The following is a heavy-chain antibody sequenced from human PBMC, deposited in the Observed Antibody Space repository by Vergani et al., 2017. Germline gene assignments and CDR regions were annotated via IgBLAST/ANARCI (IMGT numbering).Heavy chain of an antibody. V-gene: IGHV1-18*01. CDR3: ARDLNYRTPGWYNWFDP. J-gene: IGHJ5*02. CDR1: GYTFTSYG. D-gene: IGHD5-24*01. CDR2: ISAYNGNT. Sequence: QVQLVQSGAEVKKPGASVKVSCKASGYTFTSYGISWVRQAPGQGLEWMGWISAYNGNTNYAQKRQGRVTMTTDTSTSTAYMELRSLRSHDTDVYYCARDLNYRTPGWYNWFDPWGQGTLVTVSS.